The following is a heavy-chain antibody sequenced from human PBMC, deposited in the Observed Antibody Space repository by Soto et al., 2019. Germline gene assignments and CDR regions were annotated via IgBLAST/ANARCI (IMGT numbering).Heavy chain of an antibody. D-gene: IGHD3-22*01. V-gene: IGHV3-73*02. Sequence: EVQLVESGGGLVQPGGSLKLSCAASGFTFSDSPIHWVRQASGTGLEWVGRIGRKAYNFATAYAASVNGRFTISRVDSKSTAYLQMTSLRAEDTAVYYCTRLLYFYDHSGSAYWCQGALVTVSS. CDR2: IGRKAYNFAT. CDR3: TRLLYFYDHSGSAY. CDR1: GFTFSDSP. J-gene: IGHJ4*02.